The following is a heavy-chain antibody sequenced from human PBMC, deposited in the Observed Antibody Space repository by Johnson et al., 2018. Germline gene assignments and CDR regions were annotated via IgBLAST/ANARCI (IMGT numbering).Heavy chain of an antibody. CDR2: SHSRGST. CDR3: AREVAGYCTNGVCSNYYYYGMDV. Sequence: QVQLQESGPGLVKPSQPLSLTCTVSGGSISSGGYYWSWIRQHPGKGLEWSWYSHSRGSTYYNPSLKCRVTISVDRSTKQLSLKLSVGNAADTAVYYWAREVAGYCTNGVCSNYYYYGMDVWGQGTTVTVSS. D-gene: IGHD2-8*01. V-gene: IGHV4-31*03. J-gene: IGHJ6*02. CDR1: GGSISSGGYY.